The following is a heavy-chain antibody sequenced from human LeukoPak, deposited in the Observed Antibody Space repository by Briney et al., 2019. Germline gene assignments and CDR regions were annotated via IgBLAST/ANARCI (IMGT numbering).Heavy chain of an antibody. CDR2: ISSSSSTI. CDR1: GFTFSSYS. V-gene: IGHV3-48*01. J-gene: IGHJ6*03. D-gene: IGHD4-11*01. CDR3: ARSETVTTSYYYYYMDV. Sequence: GGSLRLSCAASGFTFSSYSMNWVRQAPGKGLEWVSYISSSSSTIYYADSVKGRFTISRDNAKNPLYLQMNSLRAEDTAVYYCARSETVTTSYYYYYMDVWGKGTTVTVSS.